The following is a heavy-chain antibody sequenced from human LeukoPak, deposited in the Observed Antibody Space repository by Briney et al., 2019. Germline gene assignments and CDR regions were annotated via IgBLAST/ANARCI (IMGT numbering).Heavy chain of an antibody. V-gene: IGHV1-2*02. Sequence: ASVKVSCKTSGYTFTGYYMHWVRQAPGQGLEWMGWINPNSGGTNYAQKFQGRVTMTRNTSISTAYMELSSRRSEDTAVYYCARRSTYYDILTGYSYGFDYWGQGTLVTVSS. CDR1: GYTFTGYY. J-gene: IGHJ4*02. D-gene: IGHD3-9*01. CDR3: ARRSTYYDILTGYSYGFDY. CDR2: INPNSGGT.